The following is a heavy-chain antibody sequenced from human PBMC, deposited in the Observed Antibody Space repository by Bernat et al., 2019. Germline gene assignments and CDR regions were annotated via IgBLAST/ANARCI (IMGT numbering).Heavy chain of an antibody. J-gene: IGHJ5*02. V-gene: IGHV3-7*03. D-gene: IGHD3-10*01. CDR3: ARESGGWFRELLYNWFDP. CDR2: IKQDGSEK. CDR1: GFTFSSYW. Sequence: EVQLVESGGGLVQPGGSLRLSCAASGFTFSSYWISWVRQAPGKGLEWVANIKQDGSEKYYVDSVKGRFTISRDNAKNSLYLQMNSLRAEDTAVYYCARESGGWFRELLYNWFDPWGQGTLVTVSS.